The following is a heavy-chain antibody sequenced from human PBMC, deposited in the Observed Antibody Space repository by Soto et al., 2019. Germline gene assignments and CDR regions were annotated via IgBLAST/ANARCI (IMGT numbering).Heavy chain of an antibody. D-gene: IGHD2-21*02. CDR1: GGTFSSYA. V-gene: IGHV1-69*13. Sequence: GASVKVSCKASGGTFSSYAISWVRQAPGQGLEWMGGIIPIFGTANYAQKFQGRVTITADESTSTAYMELSSLRSEDTAVYYCARDQGIVVVTAIPQNDAFDIWGQGTMVTVSS. CDR2: IIPIFGTA. J-gene: IGHJ3*02. CDR3: ARDQGIVVVTAIPQNDAFDI.